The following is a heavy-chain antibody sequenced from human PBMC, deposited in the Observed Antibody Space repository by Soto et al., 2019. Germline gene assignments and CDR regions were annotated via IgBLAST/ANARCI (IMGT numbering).Heavy chain of an antibody. CDR3: ARDLGYCSSTSCYESYYYGMDV. CDR2: IWYDGSNK. Sequence: GGSLRLSCAASGFTFSSYGMHWVRQAPGKGLEWVAVIWYDGSNKYYADSVKGRFTISRDNSKNTLYLQMNSLRAEDTAVYYCARDLGYCSSTSCYESYYYGMDVWGQGTTVTVSS. V-gene: IGHV3-33*01. J-gene: IGHJ6*02. CDR1: GFTFSSYG. D-gene: IGHD2-2*01.